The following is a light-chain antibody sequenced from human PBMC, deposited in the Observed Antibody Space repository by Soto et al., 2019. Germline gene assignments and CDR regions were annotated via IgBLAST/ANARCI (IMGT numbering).Light chain of an antibody. V-gene: IGKV3-11*01. CDR2: DAS. CDR1: QSVSTY. Sequence: EIVLTQSPATLSLSPGERATLSCRASQSVSTYLGWYQQKPGQAPRLLIYDASNRATGIPGRFSGSGSGTDFTLTISSLEPEDFAVYYCQQRSNWITFGQGTRLEIK. CDR3: QQRSNWIT. J-gene: IGKJ5*01.